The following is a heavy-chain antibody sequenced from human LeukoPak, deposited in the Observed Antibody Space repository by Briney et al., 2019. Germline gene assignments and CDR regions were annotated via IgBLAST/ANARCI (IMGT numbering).Heavy chain of an antibody. V-gene: IGHV3-21*01. Sequence: GGSLRLSCAASGFTFSSYSMNWVRQAPGKGREWVSSISSSSSYIYYADSVKGRFTISRDNAKNSLYLQMNSLRAEDTAVYYCASGPYYGSGTFDYWGQGTLVTVSS. J-gene: IGHJ4*02. D-gene: IGHD3-10*01. CDR3: ASGPYYGSGTFDY. CDR1: GFTFSSYS. CDR2: ISSSSSYI.